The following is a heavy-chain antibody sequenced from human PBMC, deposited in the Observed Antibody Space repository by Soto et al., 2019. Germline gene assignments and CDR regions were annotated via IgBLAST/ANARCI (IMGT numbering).Heavy chain of an antibody. CDR2: VSADGVSS. CDR3: AKTRQAPVGTHFFDL. Sequence: SCEGSGFTFSSFAMGWVRQAPGKGLEWLSSVSADGVSSFSADSVRGRFRVSRDNSKNTLFLQMRFLRAEDTAVYYCAKTRQAPVGTHFFDLWGQGTQVTFSS. V-gene: IGHV3-23*01. J-gene: IGHJ4*02. CDR1: GFTFSSFA.